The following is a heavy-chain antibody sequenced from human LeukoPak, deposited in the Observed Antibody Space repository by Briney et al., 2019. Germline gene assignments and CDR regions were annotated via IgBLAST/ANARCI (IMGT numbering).Heavy chain of an antibody. D-gene: IGHD3/OR15-3a*01. J-gene: IGHJ4*02. CDR3: ARRAGTGGSDYFDY. CDR2: VYYSGST. Sequence: SETLSLTCTVSGGSISNYFWSWIRQPPGEGLEWIGYVYYSGSTNYNPSLKSRVTISVETSRNQFSLNLSSVTAADTAVYYCARRAGTGGSDYFDYWGQGTLVTVSS. CDR1: GGSISNYF. V-gene: IGHV4-59*08.